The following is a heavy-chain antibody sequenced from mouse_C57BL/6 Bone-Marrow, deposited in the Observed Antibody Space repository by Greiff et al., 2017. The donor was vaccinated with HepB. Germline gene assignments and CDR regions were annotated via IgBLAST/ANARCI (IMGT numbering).Heavy chain of an antibody. D-gene: IGHD3-3*01. CDR3: ARKRADY. V-gene: IGHV5-17*01. Sequence: EVKLVESGGGLVKPGGSLKLSCAASGFTFSDYGMHWVRQAPEKGLEWVAYISSGSSTIYYADTVQGRFTISRDNAKNTLFLQMTSLRSEDTAMYYCARKRADYWGQGTTLTVSS. CDR1: GFTFSDYG. J-gene: IGHJ2*01. CDR2: ISSGSSTI.